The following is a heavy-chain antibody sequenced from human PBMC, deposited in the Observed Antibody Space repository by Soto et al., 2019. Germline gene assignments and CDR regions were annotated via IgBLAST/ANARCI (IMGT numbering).Heavy chain of an antibody. J-gene: IGHJ4*02. CDR2: IYRTGST. Sequence: QVQLQESGPGLVKPSGTLSLTCAVSGGSFTSNNWWTWVRQPPGQGLEWIGEIYRTGSTNYDPSLNSRVTISLAKSENQFSLKVTSLTAADTAVYYCASRDPGTSVDYWGQGTLVTVSS. CDR3: ASRDPGTSVDY. V-gene: IGHV4-4*02. CDR1: GGSFTSNNW. D-gene: IGHD1-7*01.